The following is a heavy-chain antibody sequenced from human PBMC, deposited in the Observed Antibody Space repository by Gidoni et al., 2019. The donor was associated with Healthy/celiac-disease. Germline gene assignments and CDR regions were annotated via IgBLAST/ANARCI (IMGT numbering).Heavy chain of an antibody. Sequence: EVQLLESGGGLVQPGGSLRLPCAASGFTFSSYAMSWVRQAPGKGLEWVSAISGSGGSTYYADSVKGRFTISRDNSKNTLYLQMNSLRAEDTAVYYCARTDYGSYYFDYWGQGTLVTVSS. CDR2: ISGSGGST. CDR1: GFTFSSYA. V-gene: IGHV3-23*01. D-gene: IGHD3-10*01. J-gene: IGHJ4*02. CDR3: ARTDYGSYYFDY.